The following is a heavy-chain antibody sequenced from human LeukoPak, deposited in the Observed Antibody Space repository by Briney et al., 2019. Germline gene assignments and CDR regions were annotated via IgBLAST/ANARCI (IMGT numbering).Heavy chain of an antibody. CDR2: MTVDENVADNEVP. CDR3: ARLPLTGVAGRGWFDA. J-gene: IGHJ5*02. CDR1: GDSIPDSGWS. Sequence: ASETLSLTCQATGDSIPDSGWSWGWVRQFPGKGMEWIGTMTVDENVADNEVPTYNPSLKRRGFISAGKSKNQLSLKVNSVTAADTASYYCARLPLTGVAGRGWFDAWGQGILVIVSS. D-gene: IGHD3-3*01. V-gene: IGHV4-39*01.